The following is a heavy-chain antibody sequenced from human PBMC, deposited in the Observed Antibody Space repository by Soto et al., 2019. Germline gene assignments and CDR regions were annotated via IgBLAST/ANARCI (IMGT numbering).Heavy chain of an antibody. V-gene: IGHV1-3*01. CDR1: GYTFTSYA. D-gene: IGHD2-2*01. CDR3: ARDLPLPVVPAAMEP. J-gene: IGHJ5*02. CDR2: INAGNGNT. Sequence: GASVKVSCKASGYTFTSYAMHWVRQAPGQRLEWMGWINAGNGNTKYSQKFQGRVTITRDTSASTAYMELSSLRSEDTAVYYCARDLPLPVVPAAMEPWGQGTLVTVSS.